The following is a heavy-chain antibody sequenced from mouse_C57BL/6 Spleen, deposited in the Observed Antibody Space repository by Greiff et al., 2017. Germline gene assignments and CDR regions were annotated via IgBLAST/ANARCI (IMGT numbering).Heavy chain of an antibody. V-gene: IGHV1-50*01. CDR1: GYTFTSYW. Sequence: QVQLQQPGAELVKPGASVKLSCKASGYTFTSYWMQWVKQRPGQGLEWIGEIDPSDSYTNYNQRFKGKATLTVDTSSSTAYMQLSSLTSEDSAVYYCARHQFAYWGQGTLVTVSA. CDR2: IDPSDSYT. J-gene: IGHJ3*01. CDR3: ARHQFAY.